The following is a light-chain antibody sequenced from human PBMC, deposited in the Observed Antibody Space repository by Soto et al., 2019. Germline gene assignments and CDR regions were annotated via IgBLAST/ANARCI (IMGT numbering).Light chain of an antibody. V-gene: IGKV3-15*01. J-gene: IGKJ1*01. CDR2: GAS. Sequence: VLTQSPATLSLSPGERATLSFSASLNIYSNVAWYQQRPGQAPRLLVYGASTRATGVPARFSGSGSGTEFTLIISSLQSEDFAVYYCQQYNSWPRTFGQGTKVDIK. CDR1: LNIYSN. CDR3: QQYNSWPRT.